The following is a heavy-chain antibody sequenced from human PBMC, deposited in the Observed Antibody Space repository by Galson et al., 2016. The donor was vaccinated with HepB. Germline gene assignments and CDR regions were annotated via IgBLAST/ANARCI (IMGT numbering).Heavy chain of an antibody. D-gene: IGHD6-13*01. CDR3: ASEAIAAPGKGGYHYYGMDV. CDR2: IYYSGST. CDR1: GGSVSSANYY. Sequence: SETLSLTCTVSGGSVSSANYYWSWIRQPPGKGLEWLGYIYYSGSTNFNPSLKSRVTISLETSKNQFSLKLRSVTAADTAVYYCASEAIAAPGKGGYHYYGMDVWGQATTVTVSA. V-gene: IGHV4-61*01. J-gene: IGHJ6*01.